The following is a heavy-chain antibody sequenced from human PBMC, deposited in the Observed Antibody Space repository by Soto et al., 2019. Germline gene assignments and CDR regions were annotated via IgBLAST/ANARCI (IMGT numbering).Heavy chain of an antibody. J-gene: IGHJ5*02. Sequence: ASVKVSCKASGYTFTSYYMHWVRQAPGQGLEWMGIINPSGGSTSYAQKFQGRVTMTRDTSTSTVYMELSSLRSEDTAVYYCARGGIAAAGSPNWSDPWGQGTLVTVSS. D-gene: IGHD6-13*01. CDR2: INPSGGST. CDR3: ARGGIAAAGSPNWSDP. V-gene: IGHV1-46*03. CDR1: GYTFTSYY.